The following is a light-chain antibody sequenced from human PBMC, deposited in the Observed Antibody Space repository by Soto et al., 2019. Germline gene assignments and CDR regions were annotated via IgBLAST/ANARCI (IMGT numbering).Light chain of an antibody. Sequence: DIEMTQSPPFLAASVGDRVTITCRASQNINNYLNWYQQKPGRAPKLLIYDASNLEAGVPSRFRGSGSGTDFTFTISRLQPEDIATYYCQQYENLPTFGQGTRLEIK. J-gene: IGKJ5*01. V-gene: IGKV1-33*01. CDR3: QQYENLPT. CDR1: QNINNY. CDR2: DAS.